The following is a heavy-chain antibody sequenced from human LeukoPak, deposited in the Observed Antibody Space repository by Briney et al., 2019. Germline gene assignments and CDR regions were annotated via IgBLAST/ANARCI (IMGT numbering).Heavy chain of an antibody. Sequence: SETLSLTCTVSGGSISSYYWSWIRQPAGKGLEWIGRIYTSGSTNYNPSLKSRVTMSVDTSKNQFSLKLSSVTAADTAVYYCARESRGKLITMVRGAPYYYYYYMDVWGKGTTVTISS. V-gene: IGHV4-4*07. D-gene: IGHD3-10*01. CDR2: IYTSGST. J-gene: IGHJ6*03. CDR1: GGSISSYY. CDR3: ARESRGKLITMVRGAPYYYYYYMDV.